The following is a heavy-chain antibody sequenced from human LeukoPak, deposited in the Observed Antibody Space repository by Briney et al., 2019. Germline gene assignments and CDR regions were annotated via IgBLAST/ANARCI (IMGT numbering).Heavy chain of an antibody. CDR1: GGSISSSSYY. J-gene: IGHJ5*02. CDR3: ARQLRLDQGSSGWAKLNWFDL. Sequence: PSETLSLTCTVSGGSISSSSYYWGWIRQPPGKGLEWIGRIYYSGSTYYNPSLKSRVTISVDTSKNQSSLKLSSVTAADTAVYYCARQLRLDQGSSGWAKLNWFDLWGQGTLVTVSS. V-gene: IGHV4-39*01. CDR2: IYYSGST. D-gene: IGHD6-19*01.